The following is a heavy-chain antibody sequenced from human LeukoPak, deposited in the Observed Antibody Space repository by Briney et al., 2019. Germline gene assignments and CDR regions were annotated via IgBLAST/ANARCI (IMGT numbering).Heavy chain of an antibody. CDR3: AKDRRPTAVVTYPSD. J-gene: IGHJ4*02. V-gene: IGHV3-23*01. Sequence: GGSLRLSCAASGFTFSTYAMSWVRQAPGKGLERVSALSSSGTNAYYADSVKGRFTISRDNSKNTLYLQMNSLRAEDTAVYYCAKDRRPTAVVTYPSDWGQGALVTVSS. CDR1: GFTFSTYA. CDR2: LSSSGTNA. D-gene: IGHD4-11*01.